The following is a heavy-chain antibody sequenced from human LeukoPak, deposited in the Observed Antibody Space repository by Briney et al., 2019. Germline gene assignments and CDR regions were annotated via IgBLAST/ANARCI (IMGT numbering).Heavy chain of an antibody. D-gene: IGHD3-10*01. Sequence: SETLSLTCAVYGGSFSGYYWSWIRQPPGKGLEWIGEINHSGSTNYNPSLKSRVTISVDTSKNQFSLKLSSVTAADTAVYYCARGLITMVRGVRSRRRTWYFDLWGRGTLVTVSS. J-gene: IGHJ2*01. CDR3: ARGLITMVRGVRSRRRTWYFDL. CDR2: INHSGST. CDR1: GGSFSGYY. V-gene: IGHV4-34*01.